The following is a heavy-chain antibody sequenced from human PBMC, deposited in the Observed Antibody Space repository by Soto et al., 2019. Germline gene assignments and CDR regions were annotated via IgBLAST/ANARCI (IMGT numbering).Heavy chain of an antibody. CDR2: ISAYNGNT. J-gene: IGHJ4*02. CDR3: SRLQSGYDVAY. CDR1: GYTFTSYG. Sequence: QVQLVQSGAEVKKPGASVKVSCKASGYTFTSYGITWVRQAPGQGLEWMGWISAYNGNTHYAQKLQGRVTMTTDTSPSTAYMERRSLRSDDTAVDYGSRLQSGYDVAYWGQGTLVTVAA. D-gene: IGHD5-12*01. V-gene: IGHV1-18*01.